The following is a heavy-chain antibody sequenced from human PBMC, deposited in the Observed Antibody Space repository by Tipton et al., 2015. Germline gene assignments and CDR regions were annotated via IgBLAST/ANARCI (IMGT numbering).Heavy chain of an antibody. CDR1: GYTFTSHG. Sequence: QVQLVQSGAEVQKPGASVKVSCKASGYTFTSHGISWVRQAPGQGLEWMGWISVYNGNTNYAQKFQGRVTVTTDTSTSTAYMELRSLRPDDTAVYYCARDNSVWYPHFDFWGQGTLVTVSS. D-gene: IGHD6-13*01. J-gene: IGHJ4*02. CDR3: ARDNSVWYPHFDF. CDR2: ISVYNGNT. V-gene: IGHV1-18*01.